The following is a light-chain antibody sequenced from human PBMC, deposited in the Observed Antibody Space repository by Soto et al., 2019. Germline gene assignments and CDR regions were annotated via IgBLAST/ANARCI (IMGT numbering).Light chain of an antibody. V-gene: IGLV1-40*01. J-gene: IGLJ3*02. CDR3: QSYDSSLRGWV. CDR1: SSNIGANYD. CDR2: GDS. Sequence: QLVLTQPPSVSGAPGQRVSISCTGRSSNIGANYDVHWYQHLPGTAPKLLISGDSNRPSGVPDRFSGSKSGTSASLGITGLQAEDEADYYCQSYDSSLRGWVFGGGTKLTVL.